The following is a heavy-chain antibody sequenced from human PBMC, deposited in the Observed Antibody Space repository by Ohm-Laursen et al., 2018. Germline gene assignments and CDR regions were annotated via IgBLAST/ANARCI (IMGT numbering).Heavy chain of an antibody. Sequence: SLRLSCAASGFTFRTYSMNWVRQSPGKGLEWLSYTDASGGTIYYADSVKGRLTISRDNAKNSLYLQMNSLRAEDTAVYHCARDPVRGLTDYWGQGTLVTVSS. J-gene: IGHJ4*02. CDR3: ARDPVRGLTDY. CDR2: TDASGGTI. D-gene: IGHD3-16*01. V-gene: IGHV3-48*01. CDR1: GFTFRTYS.